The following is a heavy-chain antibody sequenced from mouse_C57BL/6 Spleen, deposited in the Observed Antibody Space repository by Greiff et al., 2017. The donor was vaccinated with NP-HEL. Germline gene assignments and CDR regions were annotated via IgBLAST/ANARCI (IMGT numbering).Heavy chain of an antibody. CDR1: GYTFTDYE. CDR3: TREYYDYGFAY. V-gene: IGHV1-15*01. D-gene: IGHD2-4*01. J-gene: IGHJ3*01. CDR2: IDPETGGT. Sequence: QVQLQQSGAELVRPGASVTLSCKASGYTFTDYEMHWVKQTPVHGLEWIGAIDPETGGTAYNQKFKGKAILTADKSSSTAYMELRSLTSEDSAVYYCTREYYDYGFAYWGQGTLVTVSA.